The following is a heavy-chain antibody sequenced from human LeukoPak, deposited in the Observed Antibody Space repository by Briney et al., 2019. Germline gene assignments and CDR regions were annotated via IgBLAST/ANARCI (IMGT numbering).Heavy chain of an antibody. J-gene: IGHJ6*02. CDR1: GYTFTGYY. CDR3: ARGSSSWYYYYYGMDV. D-gene: IGHD6-13*01. CDR2: INPNSGGT. V-gene: IGHV1-2*02. Sequence: ASVKVSCKASGYTFTGYYMHWVRQAPGQGLEWMGWINPNSGGTNYAQKFQGRVIMTRNTSISTAYMELSSLRSEDTAGYYCARGSSSWYYYYYGMDVWGQGTTVTVSS.